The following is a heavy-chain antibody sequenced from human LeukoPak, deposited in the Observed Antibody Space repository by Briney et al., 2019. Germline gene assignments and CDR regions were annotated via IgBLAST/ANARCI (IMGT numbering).Heavy chain of an antibody. V-gene: IGHV1-2*02. Sequence: MXWVRQAPGQGLEWMGWINPNSGGTNYAQKFQGRVTMTRDTSISTAYMELSRLRSDDTAVYYCARRAQFDYWGQGTLVTVSS. CDR3: ARRAQFDY. J-gene: IGHJ4*02. CDR2: INPNSGGT.